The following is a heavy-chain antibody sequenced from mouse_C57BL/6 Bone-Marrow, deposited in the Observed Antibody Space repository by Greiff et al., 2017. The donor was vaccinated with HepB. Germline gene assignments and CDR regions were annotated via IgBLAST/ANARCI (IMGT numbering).Heavy chain of an antibody. D-gene: IGHD1-1*01. J-gene: IGHJ1*03. CDR3: ARWDYGSSWSYWYFDV. Sequence: VQLQQSGAELVKPGASVKISCKASGYAFSSYWMNWVKQRPGKGLEWIGQIYPGDGDTNYNGKFKGKATLTADKSSSTAYMQLSSLTSEDSAVYFCARWDYGSSWSYWYFDVWGTGTTVTVSS. V-gene: IGHV1-80*01. CDR1: GYAFSSYW. CDR2: IYPGDGDT.